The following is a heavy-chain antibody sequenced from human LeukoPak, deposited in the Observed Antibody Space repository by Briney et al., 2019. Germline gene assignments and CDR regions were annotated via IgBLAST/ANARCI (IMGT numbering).Heavy chain of an antibody. J-gene: IGHJ3*02. Sequence: GGSLRLSCAASGFTFSSYSMNWVRQAPGKGLEWVSYISSSSSTIYYADSVKGRFTISRDNSKNTLYLQMNSLRAEDTAVYYCAKGSGYSPGPDAFDIGGKGTMVTVSS. D-gene: IGHD3-3*01. V-gene: IGHV3-48*01. CDR1: GFTFSSYS. CDR3: AKGSGYSPGPDAFDI. CDR2: ISSSSSTI.